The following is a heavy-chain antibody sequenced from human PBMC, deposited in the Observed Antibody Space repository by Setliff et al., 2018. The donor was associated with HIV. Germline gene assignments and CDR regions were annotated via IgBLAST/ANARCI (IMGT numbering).Heavy chain of an antibody. CDR3: ARRTSFKGGAVAGHFDY. D-gene: IGHD6-19*01. J-gene: IGHJ4*02. Sequence: SETLSLTCDVYAGSLSGYYWSWIRQSPGKGLEWIGEINDSGNTNYNPSLKSRFTISIDTSKNHFSLRLKSVTAADTAVFYCARRTSFKGGAVAGHFDYWGQGTPVTVS. V-gene: IGHV4-34*01. CDR2: INDSGNT. CDR1: AGSLSGYY.